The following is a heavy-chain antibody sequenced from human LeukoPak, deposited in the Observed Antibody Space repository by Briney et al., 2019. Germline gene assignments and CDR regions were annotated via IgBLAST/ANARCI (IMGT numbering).Heavy chain of an antibody. V-gene: IGHV3-74*01. CDR1: GFTFSAYW. J-gene: IGHJ4*02. Sequence: GGSLRLSCAASGFTFSAYWMHWVRQAPGKGLVWVSHINTDGSSTNYADSAKRRFTISRDNAKNTLYLQMNSLRAEDTAVYYCASDRGFHFDFWGQGALVTVSS. CDR3: ASDRGFHFDF. CDR2: INTDGSST. D-gene: IGHD3-10*01.